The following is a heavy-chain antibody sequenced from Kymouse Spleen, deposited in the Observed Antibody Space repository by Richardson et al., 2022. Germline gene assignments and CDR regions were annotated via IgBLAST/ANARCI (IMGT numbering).Heavy chain of an antibody. Sequence: QVQLQESGPGLVKPSETLSLTCTVSGGSVSSGSYYWSWIRQPPGKGLEWIGYIYYSGSTNYNPSLKSRVTISVDTSKNQFSLKLSSVTAADTAVYYCARDRGGATSYYYYGMDVWGQGTTVTVSS. V-gene: IGHV4-61*01. CDR1: GGSVSSGSYY. CDR3: ARDRGGATSYYYYGMDV. CDR2: IYYSGST. J-gene: IGHJ6*02. D-gene: IGHD1-26*01.